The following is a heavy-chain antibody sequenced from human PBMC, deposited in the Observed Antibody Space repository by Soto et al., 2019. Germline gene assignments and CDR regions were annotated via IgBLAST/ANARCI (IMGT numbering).Heavy chain of an antibody. CDR1: GGSISSGGYY. D-gene: IGHD6-6*01. J-gene: IGHJ6*03. CDR2: IYYSGGT. CDR3: ARGSGPEEQLPRDYYMDV. Sequence: QVQLQESGPGLVKPSQTLSLTCTVSGGSISSGGYYWSWIRQHPGKGLEWIGYIYYSGGTYYNPSLKSRVTISVDTSKNQFSLKLSSVTAADTAVYYCARGSGPEEQLPRDYYMDVWGKGTTVTVSS. V-gene: IGHV4-31*03.